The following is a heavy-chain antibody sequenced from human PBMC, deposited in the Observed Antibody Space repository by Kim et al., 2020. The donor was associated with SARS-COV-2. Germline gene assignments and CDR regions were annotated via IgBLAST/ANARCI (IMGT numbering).Heavy chain of an antibody. V-gene: IGHV4-39*07. CDR3: AREKTAIAGAGTMNWFDP. J-gene: IGHJ5*02. Sequence: SRVTISVDTSKNQFSLKLSSVTAADTAVYYCAREKTAIAGAGTMNWFDPWGQGTLVTVSP. D-gene: IGHD6-19*01.